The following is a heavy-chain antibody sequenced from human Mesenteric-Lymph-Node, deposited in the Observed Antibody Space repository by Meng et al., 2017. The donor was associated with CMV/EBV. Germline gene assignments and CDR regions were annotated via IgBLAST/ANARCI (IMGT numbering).Heavy chain of an antibody. V-gene: IGHV1-2*06. D-gene: IGHD3-9*01. CDR1: GYTFIDYY. J-gene: IGHJ4*02. Sequence: QVKMVQSGGEVKKTGASVRVSGRASGYTFIDYYIHWVRQAPGQGLEWMGRINPKTGGRSYAQNFQGRVTMTRDTSINTAYMEVNRLNSDDTAMYYCARDRDTDWYSPFDYWGPGALVTVSS. CDR3: ARDRDTDWYSPFDY. CDR2: INPKTGGR.